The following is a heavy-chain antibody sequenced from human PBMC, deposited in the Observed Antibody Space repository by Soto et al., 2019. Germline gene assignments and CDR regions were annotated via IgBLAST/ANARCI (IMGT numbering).Heavy chain of an antibody. CDR3: ARDLLAMPTIPPYYGMDV. V-gene: IGHV3-21*01. D-gene: IGHD2-2*01. J-gene: IGHJ6*02. CDR1: GFTFNSYS. CDR2: ISSSISYI. Sequence: GGSLRLSWAASGFTFNSYSMNWGRQSPGKGLEWVSSISSSISYIYYADSGKGRFTISRDNAKNSLYLQKNSLGAEDTAVYYCARDLLAMPTIPPYYGMDVWGQGKTVSVS.